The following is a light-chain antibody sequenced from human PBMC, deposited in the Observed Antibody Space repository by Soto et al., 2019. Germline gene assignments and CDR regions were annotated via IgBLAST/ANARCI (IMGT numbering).Light chain of an antibody. Sequence: QSVLTQPASVSGSPGQSITISCTGTSSDVGSYNLVSWYQQHPGKAPKLMIYEGSKRPSGVSNRFSGSKSGNTASLTISGLQAEDEADSYCCSYAGSSTLWVFGGGTKLTVL. V-gene: IGLV2-23*01. J-gene: IGLJ3*02. CDR3: CSYAGSSTLWV. CDR2: EGS. CDR1: SSDVGSYNL.